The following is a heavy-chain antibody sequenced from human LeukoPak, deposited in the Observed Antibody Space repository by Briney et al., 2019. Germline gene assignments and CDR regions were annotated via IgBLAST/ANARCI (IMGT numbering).Heavy chain of an antibody. J-gene: IGHJ4*02. CDR1: GGSVSGYY. CDR2: IFYSGTT. CDR3: ARHDVVPVIRRGFDF. Sequence: SETLSLTCTVSGGSVSGYYWSWIRQPPGKGLEWIGYIFYSGTTLYSPSLKSRVTMSVDTSENQFSLKLSSVTAADTAVYYCARHDVVPVIRRGFDFWGQGTLVTVSS. V-gene: IGHV4-59*08. D-gene: IGHD2-21*02.